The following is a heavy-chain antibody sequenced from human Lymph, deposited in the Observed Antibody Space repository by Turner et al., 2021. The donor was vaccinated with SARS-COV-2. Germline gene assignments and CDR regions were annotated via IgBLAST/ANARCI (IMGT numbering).Heavy chain of an antibody. CDR1: GFTFSSYS. J-gene: IGHJ4*02. CDR3: ARGDYGDYGTVYFDY. CDR2: ISSSSSYI. D-gene: IGHD4-17*01. V-gene: IGHV3-21*01. Sequence: EVQLVESGGGLVKPGGSLRPSCAASGFTFSSYSMNWVRQAPGKGLEWVSSISSSSSYIYYADSVKGRFTISRDNAKTSLYLQMNSLRAEDTAVYYCARGDYGDYGTVYFDYWGQGTLVTVSS.